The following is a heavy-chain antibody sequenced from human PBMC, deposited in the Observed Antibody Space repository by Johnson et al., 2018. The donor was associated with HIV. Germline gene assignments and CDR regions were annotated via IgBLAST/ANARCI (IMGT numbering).Heavy chain of an antibody. CDR1: GFTFSSYA. D-gene: IGHD3-22*01. J-gene: IGHJ3*02. CDR2: ISYDGSNK. Sequence: QVQLVESGGGVVQPGRSLRLSCAASGFTFSSYAMHWVRQAPGKGLEWVAVISYDGSNKYYADSVKGRFTISRDNFKNTLYLQMNSLRAEDTAVYYCAREGDYYDSSGYWAAFDIWGQGTIVTVSS. CDR3: AREGDYYDSSGYWAAFDI. V-gene: IGHV3-30-3*01.